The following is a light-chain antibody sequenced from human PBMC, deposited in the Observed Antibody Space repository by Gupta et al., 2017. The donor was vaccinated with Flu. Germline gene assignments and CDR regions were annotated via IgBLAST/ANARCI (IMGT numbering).Light chain of an antibody. V-gene: IGKV3-11*01. CDR1: QSVSSY. J-gene: IGKJ2*01. CDR3: QQRSNWPYT. CDR2: DAS. Sequence: GERATLSCRASQSVSSYLAWYQQKPGQAPRPLIYDASNRATGIPARFSGSGSGTDFTLTISSLEPEDFAVYYCQQRSNWPYTFGQGTKLEIK.